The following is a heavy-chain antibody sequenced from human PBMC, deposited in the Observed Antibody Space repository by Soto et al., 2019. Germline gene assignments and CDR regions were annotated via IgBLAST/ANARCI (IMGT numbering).Heavy chain of an antibody. V-gene: IGHV4-30-2*01. CDR1: GGSISSGGYS. CDR3: ARGIGISISAGSGWFDP. D-gene: IGHD3-3*02. CDR2: IYHSGST. Sequence: PSETLSLTCAVSGGSISSGGYSWSWIRQPPGKGLEWIGYIYHSGSTYYNPSLKSRVTISVDRSKNQFSLKLSSVTAADTAVYYCARGIGISISAGSGWFDPWGQGTLVTVSS. J-gene: IGHJ5*02.